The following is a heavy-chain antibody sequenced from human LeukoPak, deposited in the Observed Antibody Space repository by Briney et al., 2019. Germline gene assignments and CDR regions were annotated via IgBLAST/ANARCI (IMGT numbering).Heavy chain of an antibody. CDR1: GGSFSGYY. CDR2: INHSGST. V-gene: IGHV4-34*01. CDR3: ARGSWYDVGYFDY. Sequence: SETLSLTCAVYGGSFSGYYWSWIRQPPGKGLEWIGEINHSGSTNYNPSLKSRVTISVDTSKHQFSLKLSSVTAADTAVYYCARGSWYDVGYFDYWGQGTLVTVSS. J-gene: IGHJ4*02. D-gene: IGHD1-1*01.